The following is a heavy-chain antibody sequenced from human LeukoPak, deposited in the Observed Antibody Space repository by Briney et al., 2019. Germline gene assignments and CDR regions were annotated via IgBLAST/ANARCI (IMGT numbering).Heavy chain of an antibody. Sequence: PGGSLRLSCAASGFTFSSYEMNWVREAPGKALEGVSYISSSGSTIYYADSVKGRFTISRDNAKNSLYLQMNSLRAEDTAVYYCARSMILGELSLSYYFDYWGQGTLVAVSS. CDR3: ARSMILGELSLSYYFDY. J-gene: IGHJ4*02. CDR1: GFTFSSYE. CDR2: ISSSGSTI. D-gene: IGHD3-16*02. V-gene: IGHV3-48*03.